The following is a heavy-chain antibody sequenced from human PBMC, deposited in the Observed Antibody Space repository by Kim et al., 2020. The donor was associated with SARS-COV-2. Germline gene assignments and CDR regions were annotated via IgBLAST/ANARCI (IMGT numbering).Heavy chain of an antibody. D-gene: IGHD5-12*01. CDR3: AREETAIGGYGNEFDY. J-gene: IGHJ4*01. V-gene: IGHV4-31*02. Sequence: SLKSRVTISVDTSKNQFSLKLSSVTAADTAVYYCAREETAIGGYGNEFDYWGQGTMVTVSS.